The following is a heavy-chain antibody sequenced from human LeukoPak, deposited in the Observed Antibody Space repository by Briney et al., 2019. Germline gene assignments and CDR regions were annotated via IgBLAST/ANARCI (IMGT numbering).Heavy chain of an antibody. J-gene: IGHJ4*02. CDR1: GFTFDDYG. Sequence: TGGSLRLSCAASGFTFDDYGMSWVRQAPRKGLEWVSGINWNGGSTGYADSVKGRFTISRDNAKNSLYLQMNSLRAEDTAFYYCARGIAAAGRHVDYWGQGTLVTVSS. CDR2: INWNGGST. V-gene: IGHV3-20*04. D-gene: IGHD6-13*01. CDR3: ARGIAAAGRHVDY.